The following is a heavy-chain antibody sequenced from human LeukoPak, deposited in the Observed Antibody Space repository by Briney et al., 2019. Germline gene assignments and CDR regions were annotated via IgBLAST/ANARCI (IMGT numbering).Heavy chain of an antibody. CDR2: IYSDGST. V-gene: IGHV3-53*01. J-gene: IGHJ4*02. D-gene: IGHD3-3*02. CDR1: GFTVSSTY. CDR3: ARDSSSFPNYFDY. Sequence: PGGSLRLSCAASGFTVSSTYMSWVRQAPGKGLEWVSLIYSDGSTFHADSVKGRFTISRDNSKNTLYLQMSSLRAEDTAVYYCARDSSSFPNYFDYWGQGTLVTVSS.